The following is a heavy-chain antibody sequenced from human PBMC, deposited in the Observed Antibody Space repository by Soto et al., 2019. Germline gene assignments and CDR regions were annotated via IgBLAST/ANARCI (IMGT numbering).Heavy chain of an antibody. D-gene: IGHD4-17*01. CDR3: ARVDAYGGNSGGWFDH. J-gene: IGHJ5*02. V-gene: IGHV1-69*12. CDR2: IIPIFGTA. Sequence: QVQLVQSGAEVKKPGSSVKVSCKASGGTFSSYAISWVRQAPGQGLEWMGGIIPIFGTANYAQKFQGRVTITADESTSTASMELSSLRSEDTAVYYCARVDAYGGNSGGWFDHWGQGTLVTVSS. CDR1: GGTFSSYA.